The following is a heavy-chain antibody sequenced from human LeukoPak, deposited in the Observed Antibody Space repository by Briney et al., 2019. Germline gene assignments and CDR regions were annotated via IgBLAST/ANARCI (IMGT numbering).Heavy chain of an antibody. CDR1: GFTIRSYG. CDR3: ARVVGYYDFWSGYYLDHYYMDV. V-gene: IGHV3-21*01. J-gene: IGHJ6*03. D-gene: IGHD3-3*01. CDR2: ISSSSSYI. Sequence: PGGSLRLSCAASGFTIRSYGMSWVRQAPGKGLEWVSSISSSSSYIYYADSVKGRFTISRDNAKNSLYLQMNSLRAEDTAVYYCARVVGYYDFWSGYYLDHYYMDVWGKGTTVTVSS.